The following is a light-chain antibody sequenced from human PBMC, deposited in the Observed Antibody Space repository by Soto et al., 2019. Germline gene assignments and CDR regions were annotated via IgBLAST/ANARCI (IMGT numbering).Light chain of an antibody. CDR2: AAS. J-gene: IGKJ1*01. CDR3: QQYNNWPKT. CDR1: QDVDSGY. V-gene: IGKV3-20*01. Sequence: EDVLTQSPGTLSLSPGERATLSCRASQDVDSGYLGWYQQKPGQAPRLLIYAASTRATGIPDRFSGSGSGTDFTLTISRLEPEDFAVYYCQQYNNWPKTFGQGTKVEIK.